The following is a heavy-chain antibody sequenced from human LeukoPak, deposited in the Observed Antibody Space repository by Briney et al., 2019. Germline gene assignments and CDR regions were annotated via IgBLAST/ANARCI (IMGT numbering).Heavy chain of an antibody. D-gene: IGHD4-17*01. V-gene: IGHV3-21*06. CDR3: GRDLPTVTSIDY. CDR1: GFTFNNAW. J-gene: IGHJ4*02. Sequence: GGSLRLSCAASGFTFNNAWMSWVRQAPGKGLEWLSSISSGGMWIYYADSLKGRFTISRDNAKNSLYLQMNSLRAEDTAVYYCGRDLPTVTSIDYWGQGTLVTVSS. CDR2: ISSGGMWI.